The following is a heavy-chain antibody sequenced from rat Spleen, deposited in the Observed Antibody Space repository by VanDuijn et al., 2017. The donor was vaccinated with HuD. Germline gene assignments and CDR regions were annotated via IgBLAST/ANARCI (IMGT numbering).Heavy chain of an antibody. Sequence: EVQLVESGGGLVQPGRSLKLSCAASGFTFSNYDMAWVRQAPTKGLEWVASISSSGGSTYYRDSVKGRLTVSRDNAKSTLYLQMDSLRSEDTATYYCARNYYSVFDYWGQGVMVTVSS. CDR2: ISSSGGST. J-gene: IGHJ2*01. V-gene: IGHV5-25*01. CDR1: GFTFSNYD. CDR3: ARNYYSVFDY. D-gene: IGHD1-1*01.